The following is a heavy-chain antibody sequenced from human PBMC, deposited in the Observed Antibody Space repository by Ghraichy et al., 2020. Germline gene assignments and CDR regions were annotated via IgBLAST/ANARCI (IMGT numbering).Heavy chain of an antibody. CDR2: IKQDGSEK. V-gene: IGHV3-7*04. J-gene: IGHJ4*02. CDR3: ARASGWVIDY. D-gene: IGHD2-21*01. Sequence: GSLRLSCAASGFTLSDYWMNWVRQAPGKGPEWVAIIKQDGSEKHYVDSVKGRFTISRDNAKNSLHLQMNSLRVDDTAVYYCARASGWVIDYWGQGNLVTIAS. CDR1: GFTLSDYW.